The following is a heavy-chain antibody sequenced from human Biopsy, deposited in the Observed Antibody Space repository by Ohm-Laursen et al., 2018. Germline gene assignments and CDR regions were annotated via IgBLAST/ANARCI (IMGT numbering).Heavy chain of an antibody. CDR2: IYHTGST. CDR1: GDSISSGGNY. V-gene: IGHV4-31*03. J-gene: IGHJ5*02. Sequence: SQTLSLTCTVSGDSISSGGNYWSWIRQFPGKGLEWIAYIYHTGSTYYNPSLKSRVTISKDTSKNQFSLQVNTVTAAGTAVYYCARTPRDSFWSGSYKRGLWFDPWGQGTLVIISS. CDR3: ARTPRDSFWSGSYKRGLWFDP. D-gene: IGHD3-3*01.